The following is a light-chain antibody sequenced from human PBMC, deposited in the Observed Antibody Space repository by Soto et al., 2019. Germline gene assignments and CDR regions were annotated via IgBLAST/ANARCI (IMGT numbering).Light chain of an antibody. Sequence: QSVLTQPPSVSGSPGQSVTISCTGTSSDVGSYNRVSWYQQPPGTAPKLMIYEVSNRPSGVPDRFSGSKSGTSASLAISGLRSEDEADYYCAAWDDSLSGRVFGGGTKLTVL. CDR1: SSDVGSYNR. J-gene: IGLJ3*02. V-gene: IGLV2-18*01. CDR2: EVS. CDR3: AAWDDSLSGRV.